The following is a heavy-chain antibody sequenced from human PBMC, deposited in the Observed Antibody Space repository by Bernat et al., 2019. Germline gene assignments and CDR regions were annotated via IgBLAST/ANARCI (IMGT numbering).Heavy chain of an antibody. Sequence: QVQLQQWGAGLLKPSETLSLTCAVYGGSFSGYYWSWIRQPPGKGLEWIGEINHSGSTNYNPSLKSRVTISVDTSKNQFSLKLSSVTAADTAVYYCARDHIHNVVVPAGEDTRYYYYYDMDVWGKGTTVTVSS. V-gene: IGHV4-34*01. CDR2: INHSGST. CDR1: GGSFSGYY. CDR3: ARDHIHNVVVPAGEDTRYYYYYDMDV. D-gene: IGHD2-2*01. J-gene: IGHJ6*03.